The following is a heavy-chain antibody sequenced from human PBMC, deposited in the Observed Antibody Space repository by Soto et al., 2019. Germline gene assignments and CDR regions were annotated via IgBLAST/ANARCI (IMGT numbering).Heavy chain of an antibody. J-gene: IGHJ4*02. CDR3: ARAPRWDGLDY. CDR1: GGSISSYY. V-gene: IGHV4-59*01. D-gene: IGHD1-26*01. Sequence: SLTCTVSGGSISSYYWSWIRQPPGKGLEWIGYIYYSGSTNYNPSLKSRVTVSVDTSKNQFSLNLSSVTAADTAVYYCARAPRWDGLDYWGQGTLVTVSS. CDR2: IYYSGST.